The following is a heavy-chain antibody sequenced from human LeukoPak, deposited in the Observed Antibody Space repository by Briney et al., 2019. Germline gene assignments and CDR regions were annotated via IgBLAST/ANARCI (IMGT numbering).Heavy chain of an antibody. J-gene: IGHJ4*02. D-gene: IGHD3-10*01. CDR3: AKRSGSGTFFPLYYFDY. CDR2: IYYSGST. CDR1: GGSISSSSYY. Sequence: PSETLSLTCTVSGGSISSSSYYWGWIRQPPGKGLEWIGSIYYSGSTYYNPSLKSRVTISVDTSKNQFSLKLSSVTAADTAVYYCAKRSGSGTFFPLYYFDYWGQGTLVTVSS. V-gene: IGHV4-39*07.